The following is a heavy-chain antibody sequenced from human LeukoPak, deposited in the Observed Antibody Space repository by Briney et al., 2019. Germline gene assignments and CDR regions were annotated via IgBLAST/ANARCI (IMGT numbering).Heavy chain of an antibody. D-gene: IGHD5-18*01. CDR1: GGTFSSHT. J-gene: IGHJ6*02. V-gene: IGHV1-69*02. CDR3: ARIPSGDVDTAMVMYYHYGMDV. CDR2: IIPLFGIV. Sequence: SVKVSCKASGGTFSSHTISWVRQAPEQGLEWMGRIIPLFGIVNYAQKFQDRVTITADKSTSTAYMEVSSLRSEDTAVYYCARIPSGDVDTAMVMYYHYGMDVWGQGTTVTASS.